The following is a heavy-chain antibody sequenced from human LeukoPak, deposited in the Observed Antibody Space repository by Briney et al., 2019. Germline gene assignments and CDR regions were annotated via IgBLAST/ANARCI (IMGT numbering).Heavy chain of an antibody. Sequence: PSETLSLTCTVSGGSISSYYWSWIRQPAGKGLEWIGRIYTSGSTNYNPSLKSRVTISVDTSRNQFSLKLSSVTAADTAAYYCARSLWPLYYFDYWGQGTLVTVSS. D-gene: IGHD2-21*01. CDR2: IYTSGST. CDR3: ARSLWPLYYFDY. V-gene: IGHV4-4*07. J-gene: IGHJ4*02. CDR1: GGSISSYY.